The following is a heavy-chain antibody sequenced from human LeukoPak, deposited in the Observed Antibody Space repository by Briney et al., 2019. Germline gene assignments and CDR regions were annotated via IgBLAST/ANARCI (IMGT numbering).Heavy chain of an antibody. V-gene: IGHV3-23*01. J-gene: IGHJ4*02. D-gene: IGHD6-6*01. Sequence: PGGSLRLSCAASGFTFSSYAMSWVRHAPGKGLEWVSGISSSGGSPYYADSVKGRFTISRDNSKNTLYLRMNSLRAEDTAVYYCAQDLPTAITARPHYWGQGTLVTVSS. CDR3: AQDLPTAITARPHY. CDR2: ISSSGGSP. CDR1: GFTFSSYA.